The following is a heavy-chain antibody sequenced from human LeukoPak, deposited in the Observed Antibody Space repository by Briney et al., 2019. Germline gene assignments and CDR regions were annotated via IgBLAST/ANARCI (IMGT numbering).Heavy chain of an antibody. CDR3: ARHVGYSNWFDP. CDR2: INPTSGGT. D-gene: IGHD2-15*01. CDR1: GYTFTVYY. J-gene: IGHJ5*02. V-gene: IGHV1-2*02. Sequence: GASVKVSCKASGYTFTVYYKHWVRQAPGQGLEWMGWINPTSGGTNYAQNFQGRVTMTRDTSIGTAYMDLSRLRSDDTAVYDCARHVGYSNWFDPWGQGTLVTVSS.